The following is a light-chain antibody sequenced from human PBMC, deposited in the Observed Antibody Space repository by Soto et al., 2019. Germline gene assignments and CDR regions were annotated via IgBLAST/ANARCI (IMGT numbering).Light chain of an antibody. CDR1: TSDVGAYNY. J-gene: IGLJ1*01. Sequence: QSVLTQPASVSGSPGQSIAISCTGTTSDVGAYNYVSWYQQHPGKAPKLMIYQVSNRPSGVSNRFSGSKSGNTASLTISGLQAEDEADYYCSSYTRSTTDVFGTGTKLTVL. V-gene: IGLV2-14*01. CDR2: QVS. CDR3: SSYTRSTTDV.